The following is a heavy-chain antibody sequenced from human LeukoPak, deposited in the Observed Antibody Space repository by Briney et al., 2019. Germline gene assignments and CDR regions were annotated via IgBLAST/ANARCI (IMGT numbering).Heavy chain of an antibody. CDR1: GGSFSGYY. V-gene: IGHV4-34*01. CDR3: ARGSKPGYCSSTSCYRPHYYYMDV. CDR2: INHSGST. Sequence: SETLSLTCAVYGGSFSGYYWSWIRQPPGKGLEWIGEINHSGSTNYNPFLKSRVTISVDTSKNQFSLKLSSVTAADTAVYYCARGSKPGYCSSTSCYRPHYYYMDVWGKGTTVTVSS. J-gene: IGHJ6*03. D-gene: IGHD2-2*01.